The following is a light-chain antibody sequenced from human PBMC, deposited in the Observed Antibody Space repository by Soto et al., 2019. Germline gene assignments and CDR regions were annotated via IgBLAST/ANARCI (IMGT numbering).Light chain of an antibody. CDR3: SSYADGNTFYV. CDR1: SSDVGGYNH. Sequence: QSVLTQPPSASGSPGQSVTISCTGTSSDVGGYNHVSWYQQHPGKAPKLVIFEVTKRPSGVPDRFSASKSGNTASLTVSGLRAEDEADYYCSSYADGNTFYVFGTGTKVTVL. V-gene: IGLV2-8*01. J-gene: IGLJ1*01. CDR2: EVT.